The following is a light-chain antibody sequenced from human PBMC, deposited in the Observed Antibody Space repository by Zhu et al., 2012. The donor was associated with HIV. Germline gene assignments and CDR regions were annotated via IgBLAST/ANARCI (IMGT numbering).Light chain of an antibody. Sequence: IVMTQSPGTLSVAPGERATLSCRASQSVNTNLAWYQQKPGQAPRLLIYDASDRATGVPPRFSGSGSGTDFTLTISSLEPEDFAVYYCQQRHDWLWTFGQGTKVEIK. J-gene: IGKJ1*01. CDR3: QQRHDWLWT. CDR2: DAS. V-gene: IGKV3-11*01. CDR1: QSVNTN.